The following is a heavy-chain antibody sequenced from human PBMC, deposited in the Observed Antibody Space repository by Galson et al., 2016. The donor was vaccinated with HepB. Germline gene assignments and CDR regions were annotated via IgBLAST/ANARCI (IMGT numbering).Heavy chain of an antibody. V-gene: IGHV3-48*02. CDR3: ARPLYYYSSGYHQYFQY. D-gene: IGHD3-22*01. CDR1: GFTFSSYS. J-gene: IGHJ1*01. CDR2: INPSSSST. Sequence: SLRLSCAASGFTFSSYSMNWVRQAPGKGLEWVSYINPSSSSTHYADSVKGRFIISRDNAKNSLYLQMDSLRDEDTAVYYCARPLYYYSSGYHQYFQYWGQGTLGTSSS.